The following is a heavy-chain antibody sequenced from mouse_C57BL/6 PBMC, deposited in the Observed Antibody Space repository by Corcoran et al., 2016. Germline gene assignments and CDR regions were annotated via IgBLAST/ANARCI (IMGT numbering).Heavy chain of an antibody. J-gene: IGHJ4*01. CDR1: GYTFTDYY. CDR2: INPNNGGT. CDR3: AGAIYYYGSSPHYAMDY. D-gene: IGHD1-1*01. V-gene: IGHV1-26*01. Sequence: EVQLQQSGPELVKPGASVKISCKASGYTFTDYYMNWVKQSHGKSLEWIGDINPNNGGTSYNQKFKGKATLTVDKSSSTAYMELRSLTSEDSAVYYCAGAIYYYGSSPHYAMDYWGQGTSVTVSS.